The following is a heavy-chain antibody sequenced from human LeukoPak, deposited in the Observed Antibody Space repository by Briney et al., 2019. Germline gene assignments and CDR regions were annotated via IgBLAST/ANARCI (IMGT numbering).Heavy chain of an antibody. D-gene: IGHD3-3*01. CDR3: ARDSDFWSGYLGGSPGAFDI. J-gene: IGHJ3*02. V-gene: IGHV3-30-3*01. Sequence: PGGSLRLSCAASGFTFSSYAMHWVRQAPGKGLEWLAVISYDGSNKYYADSVKGRFTISRDNSKNTLYLQMNSLRAEDTAVYYCARDSDFWSGYLGGSPGAFDIWGQGTMVTVSS. CDR2: ISYDGSNK. CDR1: GFTFSSYA.